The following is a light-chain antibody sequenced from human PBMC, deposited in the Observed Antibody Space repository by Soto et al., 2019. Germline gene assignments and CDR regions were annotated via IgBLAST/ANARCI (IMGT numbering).Light chain of an antibody. J-gene: IGLJ3*02. V-gene: IGLV1-40*01. CDR2: ANN. CDR3: EAWDSSLSAGV. CDR1: SSNIGAGYD. Sequence: QSVLTQPPSVSGAPGQRVTISCSGSSSNIGAGYDVHWYQQLPGTAPKLLISANNIRPSGVPDRFSASKSGTSATLGITGLQTGDEADYYCEAWDSSLSAGVFGGGTKVTVL.